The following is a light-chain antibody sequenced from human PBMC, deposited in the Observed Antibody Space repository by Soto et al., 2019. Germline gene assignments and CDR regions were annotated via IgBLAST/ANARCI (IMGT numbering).Light chain of an antibody. V-gene: IGLV2-11*01. Sequence: QSVLTQPRSVSGSPGQSVTISCTGTSSDVGGYDYVSWYQQHPGKAPKLMIYDVSKRPSGVPDRFSGSKSGNTASLTISGLQAEDEAEYYCCSYAGNYPLLFGGGTQLTVL. J-gene: IGLJ2*01. CDR1: SSDVGGYDY. CDR2: DVS. CDR3: CSYAGNYPLL.